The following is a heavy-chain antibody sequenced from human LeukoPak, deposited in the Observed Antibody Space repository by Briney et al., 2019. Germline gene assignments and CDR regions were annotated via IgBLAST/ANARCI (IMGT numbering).Heavy chain of an antibody. CDR3: ARAHDILTGYSYFDY. J-gene: IGHJ4*02. CDR2: ISAYNGNT. CDR1: GYTFTSYG. Sequence: ASVKVSCKASGYTFTSYGISWVRQAPGQGLEWMGWISAYNGNTNFAQKLQGRVTMTTDTSTSTAYMELRSLRSDDTAVYYCARAHDILTGYSYFDYWGQGTLVTVSS. D-gene: IGHD3-9*01. V-gene: IGHV1-18*01.